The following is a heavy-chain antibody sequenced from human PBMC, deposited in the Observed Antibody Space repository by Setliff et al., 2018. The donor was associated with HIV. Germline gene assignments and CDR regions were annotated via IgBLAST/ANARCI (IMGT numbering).Heavy chain of an antibody. CDR3: ARGAQDYEDYYFDY. CDR1: GYTFTNYD. D-gene: IGHD4-17*01. V-gene: IGHV1-8*02. Sequence: GASVKVSCKASGYTFTNYDINWVRQATGQGLEWMGWMNPNSGNTGYAQKFQGRVSMTRDTSKGTAYMELSSLRSDDTALYYCARGAQDYEDYYFDYWGQGTLVTVSS. CDR2: MNPNSGNT. J-gene: IGHJ4*02.